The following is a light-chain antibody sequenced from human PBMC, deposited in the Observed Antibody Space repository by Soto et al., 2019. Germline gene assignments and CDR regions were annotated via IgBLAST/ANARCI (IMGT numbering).Light chain of an antibody. J-gene: IGLJ1*01. CDR2: EVS. Sequence: QSALTQPASVSGSPGQSITISCTGTSSDVGAYNYVSWYQQHPGKAPKLMIFEVSSRPSGVSNRFSGSKSGNTASLTISGLQAEGEADYYCTSYTSSSTAVFGTGTKLTVL. CDR3: TSYTSSSTAV. CDR1: SSDVGAYNY. V-gene: IGLV2-14*01.